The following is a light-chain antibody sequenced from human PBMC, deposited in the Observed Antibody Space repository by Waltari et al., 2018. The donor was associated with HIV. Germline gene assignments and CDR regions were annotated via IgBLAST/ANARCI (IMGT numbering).Light chain of an antibody. Sequence: EVVLTQSPGTVSVSPGERATLSCRTSQSISNNVVWYQMKPGQAPRLVIYDASTRATGIPVRFSGSGSGTEFTLTIASLQSEDFAVYLCQQYNNWPRTFGQGTKVEI. CDR2: DAS. J-gene: IGKJ1*01. V-gene: IGKV3-15*01. CDR1: QSISNN. CDR3: QQYNNWPRT.